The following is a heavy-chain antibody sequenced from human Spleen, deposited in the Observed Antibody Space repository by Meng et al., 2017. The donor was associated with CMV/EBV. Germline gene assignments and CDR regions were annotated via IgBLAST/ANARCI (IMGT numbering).Heavy chain of an antibody. CDR3: AREGRQYCTTTTCYTGGPFDP. D-gene: IGHD2-2*02. CDR1: YA. J-gene: IGHJ5*02. V-gene: IGHV1-69*05. Sequence: YAINWVRQASGQGLEWMGIIIPLFGTTTYAQKFQGRVTITTDDSTRTAFMELSDLKSDDTAVYFCAREGRQYCTTTTCYTGGPFDPWGQGTLVTVSS. CDR2: IIPLFGTT.